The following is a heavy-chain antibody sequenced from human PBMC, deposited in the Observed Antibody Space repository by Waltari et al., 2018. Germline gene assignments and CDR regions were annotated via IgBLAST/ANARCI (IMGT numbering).Heavy chain of an antibody. CDR2: MNPNSGNT. D-gene: IGHD5-12*01. V-gene: IGHV1-8*01. CDR1: GYTFISYD. J-gene: IGHJ4*02. Sequence: QVQLAQSGAEVKKPGASVKVSCKASGYTFISYDINWVRQAAGQGLEWMGWMNPNSGNTGFAQKFQGRVAMTRNTSISTAYMELSSLRSEDTAVYFCARGVRIVGTTTGNYYFDYWGQGSLVTASS. CDR3: ARGVRIVGTTTGNYYFDY.